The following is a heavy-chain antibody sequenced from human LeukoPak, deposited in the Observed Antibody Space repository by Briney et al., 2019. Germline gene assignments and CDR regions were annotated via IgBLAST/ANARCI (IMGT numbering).Heavy chain of an antibody. J-gene: IGHJ4*02. Sequence: SQTLSLTCPVSGGSISSGGYYWSWIRQHPGKGLEWIGYIYYSGSTYYNPSLKSRVTISVDTPKNQFSLKLSSVTAADTAVYYCARGDTMIGLDYWGQGTLVTVSS. D-gene: IGHD3-10*02. V-gene: IGHV4-31*03. CDR3: ARGDTMIGLDY. CDR2: IYYSGST. CDR1: GGSISSGGYY.